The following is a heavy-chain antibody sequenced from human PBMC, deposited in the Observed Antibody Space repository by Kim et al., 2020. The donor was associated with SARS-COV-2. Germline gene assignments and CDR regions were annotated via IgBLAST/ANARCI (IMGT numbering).Heavy chain of an antibody. J-gene: IGHJ4*02. V-gene: IGHV3-23*01. CDR1: GFTFSNYA. D-gene: IGHD3-10*01. Sequence: GGSLRLSCAASGFTFSNYAMSWVRQAPGKGLEWVSGITSSGFSTYYADSVKGRFTISRDNSKNKLYLQMNSLRAEDTAVYFCAKGTASYYYGSGSYGGCYWGRGTLVTVSS. CDR2: ITSSGFST. CDR3: AKGTASYYYGSGSYGGCY.